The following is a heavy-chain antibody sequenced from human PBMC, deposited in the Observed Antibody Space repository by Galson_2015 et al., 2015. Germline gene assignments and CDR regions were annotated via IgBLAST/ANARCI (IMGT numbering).Heavy chain of an antibody. CDR1: GFSFSGYW. CDR2: INSDGSSI. Sequence: SLRLSCAASGFSFSGYWLHWVRQAPGKGLVWVSRINSDGSSINYAGSVKGRFTVSRDNAKNTLFLQMNSLRAEDTAVYYCARDDGGTYEVYFDYWGQGTLVTVSS. V-gene: IGHV3-74*01. D-gene: IGHD1-26*01. CDR3: ARDDGGTYEVYFDY. J-gene: IGHJ4*02.